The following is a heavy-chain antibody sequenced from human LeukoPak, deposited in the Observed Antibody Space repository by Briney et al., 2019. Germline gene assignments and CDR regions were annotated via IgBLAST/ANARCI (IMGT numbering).Heavy chain of an antibody. V-gene: IGHV1-69*13. J-gene: IGHJ1*01. CDR1: GYTFSSYA. D-gene: IGHD3-22*01. Sequence: ASVTVSCTASGYTFSSYAISWVRQAPGQGLEWMGGIIPIFGTANYAQKFQGRVTITADESTSTAYMELSSLRSEDTAVYYCARDGYYYDSSGYYYGDFQHWGQGTLVTVSS. CDR3: ARDGYYYDSSGYYYGDFQH. CDR2: IIPIFGTA.